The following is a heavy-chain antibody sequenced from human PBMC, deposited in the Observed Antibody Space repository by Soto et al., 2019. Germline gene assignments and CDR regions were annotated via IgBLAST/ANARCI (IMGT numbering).Heavy chain of an antibody. CDR3: TRGQGNH. V-gene: IGHV1-8*01. CDR1: GYTFTSYD. CDR2: MNPFSGNA. Sequence: QVQLVQSGAEVKKPGASVRVSGKASGYTFTSYDIYLVRQATGQGLEWMGWMNPFSGNAVYTQKFQDSVTMTRDTSINTAYMAMSGLRSEDTTVYYCTRGQGNHWGQGSLVTVSS. J-gene: IGHJ4*02.